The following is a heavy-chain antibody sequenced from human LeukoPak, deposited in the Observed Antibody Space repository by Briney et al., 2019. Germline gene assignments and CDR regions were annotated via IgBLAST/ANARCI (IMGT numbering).Heavy chain of an antibody. Sequence: SETLSLTCAVYGGSFSGYYWSWIRQPPGKGLEWIGEINHSGSTNYNPSLKSRVTISVDTSKNQFSLKLSSVTAADTAVYYCAGSDFWSGYYSGGYYYYGMDVWGQGTTVTVSS. V-gene: IGHV4-34*01. J-gene: IGHJ6*02. CDR2: INHSGST. D-gene: IGHD3-3*01. CDR1: GGSFSGYY. CDR3: AGSDFWSGYYSGGYYYYGMDV.